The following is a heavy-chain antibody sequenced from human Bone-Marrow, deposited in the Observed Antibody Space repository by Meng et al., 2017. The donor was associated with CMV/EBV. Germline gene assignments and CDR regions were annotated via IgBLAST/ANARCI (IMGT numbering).Heavy chain of an antibody. J-gene: IGHJ4*02. D-gene: IGHD5-18*01. CDR3: ASLRTWIQR. CDR1: GGSFSGYY. CDR2: INHSGST. Sequence: SQTLSLTCAVYGGSFSGYYWSWIRQPPGKGLEWIGEINHSGSTTYNPSLKSRVTISVDTSKNQFSLKLSSVTAADTAVYYCASLRTWIQRWGQGTLVTVSS. V-gene: IGHV4-34*01.